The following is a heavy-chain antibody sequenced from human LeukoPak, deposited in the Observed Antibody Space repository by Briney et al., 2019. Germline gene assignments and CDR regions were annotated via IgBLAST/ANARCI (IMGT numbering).Heavy chain of an antibody. V-gene: IGHV4-59*01. CDR1: GGSITNLY. CDR2: IYDSGST. Sequence: SETLSLTCSVSGGSITNLYWTWIRQPPGKGLEWIGDIYDSGSTRYNTSLESRVTISVDTSKNQFSLKLSSVTAADTAVYYCAKGGSTNFYYGDVWGQGTTVTVSS. CDR3: AKGGSTNFYYGDV. J-gene: IGHJ6*02. D-gene: IGHD2/OR15-2a*01.